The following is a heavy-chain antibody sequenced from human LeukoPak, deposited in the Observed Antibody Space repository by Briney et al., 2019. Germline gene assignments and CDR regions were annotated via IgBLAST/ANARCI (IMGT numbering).Heavy chain of an antibody. CDR3: ARGPRSSGCGSGGSCSDWFDP. J-gene: IGHJ5*02. D-gene: IGHD2-15*01. CDR1: GGSVSRGSNY. CDR2: IYYSGST. V-gene: IGHV4-61*01. Sequence: PSKTPSLTCTVSGGSVSRGSNYWSWIRQPPGKGLEWIRYIYYSGSTTYNPSLKGRATISVATPKNQFSLKLSSVTAADTAVYYCARGPRSSGCGSGGSCSDWFDPWGQGTLVTVSS.